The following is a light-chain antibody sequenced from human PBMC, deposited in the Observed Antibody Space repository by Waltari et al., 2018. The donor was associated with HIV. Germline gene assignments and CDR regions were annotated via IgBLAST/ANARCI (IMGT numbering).Light chain of an antibody. Sequence: QSVVTQPPSASGTPGQRVTISGSGSDSNIGSTSVSWYQDLPGTAPKLLIYKNNQRSSGVPDRFSGSKSDTSASLAISGRRSEDEADYYCASWDDNLNSWVFGGGTKLTVL. J-gene: IGLJ3*02. CDR3: ASWDDNLNSWV. V-gene: IGLV1-47*01. CDR2: KNN. CDR1: DSNIGSTS.